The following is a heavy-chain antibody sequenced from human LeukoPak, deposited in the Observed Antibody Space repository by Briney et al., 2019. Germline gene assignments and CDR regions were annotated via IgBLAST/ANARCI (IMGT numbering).Heavy chain of an antibody. CDR3: ARDLSTMIAQGHFDY. V-gene: IGHV3-30-3*01. CDR1: GFTFSSYA. D-gene: IGHD3-22*01. Sequence: GGSLRLSRAASGFTFSSYAMHWVRQAPGKGLEWVAVISYDGSNKYYADSVKGRFTISRDNSKNTLYLQMNSLRAEDTAVHYCARDLSTMIAQGHFDYWGQGTLVTVSS. J-gene: IGHJ4*02. CDR2: ISYDGSNK.